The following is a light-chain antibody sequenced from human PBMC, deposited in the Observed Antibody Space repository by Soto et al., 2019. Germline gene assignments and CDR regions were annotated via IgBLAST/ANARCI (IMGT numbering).Light chain of an antibody. Sequence: ELVLTQSPGTLSLSPGDRAPLSCRASQSVRSNYLAWFQQHPGQPPRLLIFGASSRAIGIPDRFSGSGTETDFTLSITRLEPEDFGVYYCQQYGRSPFNFGQGTRLEIK. V-gene: IGKV3-20*01. CDR3: QQYGRSPFN. CDR1: QSVRSNY. J-gene: IGKJ5*01. CDR2: GAS.